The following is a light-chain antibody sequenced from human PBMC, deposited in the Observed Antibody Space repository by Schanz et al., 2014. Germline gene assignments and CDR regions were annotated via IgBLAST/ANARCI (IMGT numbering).Light chain of an antibody. Sequence: QSVLTQPASVSGSPGQSITISCTGTSSDVGGYNYVSWYQQHPGKAPKLMIYDVSNRPSGVSHRFSGSKSSNTASLTISGLQAEDEADYYCSSYTGSSPLFVFGTGTKVTVL. CDR3: SSYTGSSPLFV. V-gene: IGLV2-14*03. J-gene: IGLJ1*01. CDR1: SSDVGGYNY. CDR2: DVS.